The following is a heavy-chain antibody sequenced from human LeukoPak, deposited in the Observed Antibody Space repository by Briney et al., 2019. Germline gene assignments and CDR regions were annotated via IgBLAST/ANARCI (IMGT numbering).Heavy chain of an antibody. Sequence: GGSLRFSCAASGFTFSDYYMSWIRQAPGKGLEWVSYISSSSSYTNYADSVKGRFTISRDNAKNSLYLQMNSLRAEDTAVYYCARDLEAAAGPFDYWGQGTLVTVSS. D-gene: IGHD6-13*01. J-gene: IGHJ4*02. V-gene: IGHV3-11*06. CDR3: ARDLEAAAGPFDY. CDR1: GFTFSDYY. CDR2: ISSSSSYT.